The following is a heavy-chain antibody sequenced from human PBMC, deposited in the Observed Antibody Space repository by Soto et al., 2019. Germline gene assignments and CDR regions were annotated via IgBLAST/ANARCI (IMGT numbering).Heavy chain of an antibody. J-gene: IGHJ6*02. CDR3: AKDWDV. V-gene: IGHV3-30*18. CDR2: ISYDGSNK. CDR1: GFTFSIYG. Sequence: TGGSLRLSCAASGFTFSIYGMHWVRQAPGKGLEWVAVISYDGSNKYYADSVKGRFTISRDNSKNTLYLQMNSLRAEDTAVYYCAKDWDVWGQGTTVTVSS.